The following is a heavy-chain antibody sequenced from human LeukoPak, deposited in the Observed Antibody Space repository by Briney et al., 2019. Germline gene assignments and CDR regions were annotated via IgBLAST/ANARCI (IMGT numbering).Heavy chain of an antibody. CDR1: GGSISSGGYY. CDR3: ARDLLAYDFWSGQSYYYYGMDV. V-gene: IGHV4-31*03. Sequence: SQTLSLTCTVSGGSISSGGYYWSWIRQHPGKGLEWIGYIYYSGSTNYNPSLKSRVTISVDTSKNQFSLKLSSVTAADTAVYYCARDLLAYDFWSGQSYYYYGMDVWGQGTTVTVSS. J-gene: IGHJ6*02. D-gene: IGHD3-3*01. CDR2: IYYSGST.